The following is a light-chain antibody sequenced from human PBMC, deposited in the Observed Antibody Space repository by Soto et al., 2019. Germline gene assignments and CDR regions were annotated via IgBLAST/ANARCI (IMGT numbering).Light chain of an antibody. J-gene: IGKJ2*01. CDR1: QSVSSAY. Sequence: EIVLTQSPGTLSLSPGETATLSCRASQSVSSAYLAWYQQKPGQAPRLLIYGISSRATGIPDRFRGRGSGTDFTLTISSLQSEDFAVYYCQQYDHWPYTFGQGTKLEIK. V-gene: IGKV3-20*01. CDR3: QQYDHWPYT. CDR2: GIS.